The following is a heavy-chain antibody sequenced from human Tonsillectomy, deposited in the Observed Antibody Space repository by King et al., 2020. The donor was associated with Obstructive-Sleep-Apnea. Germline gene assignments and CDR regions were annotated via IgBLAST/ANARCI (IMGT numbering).Heavy chain of an antibody. Sequence: QLVQSGGGLVQPGGSLRLSCAASGFTFSSYWMSWVRQAPGKGLEWVANIKQDGSEKYYVDSVKGRFTISRDNAKNSLYLQMNSLRAEDTAVYYCAATYSGYDSDYYYGMDVWGQGTTVTVSS. V-gene: IGHV3-7*01. CDR3: AATYSGYDSDYYYGMDV. CDR1: GFTFSSYW. J-gene: IGHJ6*02. D-gene: IGHD5-12*01. CDR2: IKQDGSEK.